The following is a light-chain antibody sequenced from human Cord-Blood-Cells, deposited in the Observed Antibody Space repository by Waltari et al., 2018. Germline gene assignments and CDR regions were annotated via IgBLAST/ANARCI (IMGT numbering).Light chain of an antibody. Sequence: ALTQPCPVSGAPGPSVTILCTGASRDAGGSNGVSWYQQHPGKAPKLMIYDVSKRPSGVPDRFSGSKSGNTASLTISGLQAEDEADYYCCSYAGSYTFYVFGTGTKVTVL. CDR3: CSYAGSYTFYV. V-gene: IGLV2-11*02. CDR2: DVS. CDR1: SRDAGGSNG. J-gene: IGLJ1*01.